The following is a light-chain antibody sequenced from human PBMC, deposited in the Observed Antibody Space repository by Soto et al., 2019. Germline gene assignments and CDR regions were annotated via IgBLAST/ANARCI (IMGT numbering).Light chain of an antibody. J-gene: IGKJ2*03. CDR3: QQYNNSPGS. V-gene: IGKV3-20*01. CDR1: QRVVSSQ. Sequence: DILLTQSPGTLSTSPGERATLSCRASQRVVSSQLAWYQQKPGQAPRLLIYGASSRAAGIPDRFSGSGSGTDFTLTIRRLEPEDVAVYYCQQYNNSPGSFGQGTKLEIK. CDR2: GAS.